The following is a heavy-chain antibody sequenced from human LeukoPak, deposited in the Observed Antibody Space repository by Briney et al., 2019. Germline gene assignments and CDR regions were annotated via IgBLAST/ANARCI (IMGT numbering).Heavy chain of an antibody. CDR3: ARAGLNAFDI. V-gene: IGHV3-53*01. Sequence: GGSLRPSCAASGFTVGSNYMSWVRQAPGKGLEWVSVIYSGGSTYHADSVKGRFTISRDNSKNTLYLQMNGLRAEDTAVYYCARAGLNAFDIWGQGTMVTVSS. J-gene: IGHJ3*02. D-gene: IGHD3-10*01. CDR1: GFTVGSNY. CDR2: IYSGGST.